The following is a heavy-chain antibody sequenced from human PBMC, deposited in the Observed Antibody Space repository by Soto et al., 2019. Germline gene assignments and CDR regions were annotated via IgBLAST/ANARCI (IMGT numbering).Heavy chain of an antibody. J-gene: IGHJ3*02. D-gene: IGHD4-4*01. CDR2: ISTYNGKA. CDR3: ANDGYGNNDGDALHI. CDR1: GYTFTSFG. Sequence: QGQLVQSGAEVKKPGASVKVSCKASGYTFTSFGITWVRQAPGQGLEWMGWISTYNGKANYAQKLQGRVTVTRDTSTNTAYMELRSLRSDDTAVYYCANDGYGNNDGDALHIWGQGTMVTVSS. V-gene: IGHV1-18*04.